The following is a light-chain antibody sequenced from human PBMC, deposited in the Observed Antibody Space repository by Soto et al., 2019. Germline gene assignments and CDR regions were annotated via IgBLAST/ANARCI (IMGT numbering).Light chain of an antibody. J-gene: IGLJ2*01. Sequence: QPVLTQPPSASASLGASVTLTCTLSSGYSNYKVDWYQQRPGKGPRFVMRVGTGGIVGSKGDGIPDRFSVLGSGLNRYLTIKNIHEEDESDYHCGADHGSGSNFFVVFGGGTKLTVL. CDR3: GADHGSGSNFFVV. CDR1: SGYSNYK. CDR2: VGTGGIVG. V-gene: IGLV9-49*01.